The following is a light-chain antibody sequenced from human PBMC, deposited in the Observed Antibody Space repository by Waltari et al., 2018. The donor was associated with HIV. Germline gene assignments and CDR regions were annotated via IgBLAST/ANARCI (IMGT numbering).Light chain of an antibody. CDR3: QQYHSYPIT. V-gene: IGKV1-16*01. CDR1: QGIKHY. J-gene: IGKJ5*01. CDR2: DAS. Sequence: IQMTQSPSSLSASVGDRVTITCRATQGIKHYLAWFQQKPGKAPKSLIYDASTSQSGVPSRFSGSGYGTDFTLTISSLQPEDFATYSCQQYHSYPITFGQGTRLEIK.